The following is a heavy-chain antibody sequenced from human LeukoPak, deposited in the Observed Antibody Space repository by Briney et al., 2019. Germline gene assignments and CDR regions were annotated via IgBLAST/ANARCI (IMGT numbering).Heavy chain of an antibody. CDR2: INPNSGGT. J-gene: IGHJ4*02. CDR1: GYTFTDYY. V-gene: IGHV1-2*02. CDR3: ASEWLYGDYGTFNY. D-gene: IGHD4-17*01. Sequence: GASVKVSCKASGYTFTDYYIHWVRQAPGQGLEWMGWINPNSGGTNYAQKFQGRVTMTRDTSISTAYMELSGLRSDDTAVYYCASEWLYGDYGTFNYWGQGTLVTVSS.